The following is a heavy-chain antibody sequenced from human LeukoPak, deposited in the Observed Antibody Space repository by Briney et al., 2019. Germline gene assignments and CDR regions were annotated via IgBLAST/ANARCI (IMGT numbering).Heavy chain of an antibody. CDR3: ARGRRWYGSGSYFDY. D-gene: IGHD3-10*01. J-gene: IGHJ4*02. CDR1: GGSFSGYY. V-gene: IGHV4-34*01. CDR2: INHSGST. Sequence: SETLSLTCAVYGGSFSGYYWSWIRQPPGKGLEWIGEINHSGSTNYNPSFKSRVTISVDTSKNQFSLKLSSVTAADTAVYYCARGRRWYGSGSYFDYWGQGTLVTVSS.